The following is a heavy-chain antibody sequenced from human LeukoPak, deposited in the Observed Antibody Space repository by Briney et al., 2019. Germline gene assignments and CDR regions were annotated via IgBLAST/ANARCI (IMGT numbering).Heavy chain of an antibody. CDR3: ARDDVVQGGYYYYGMDV. D-gene: IGHD1-1*01. CDR1: GFTFSSYS. J-gene: IGHJ6*02. Sequence: GGSLRLSCAASGFTFSSYSMNWVRQAPGKGLEWGSSISSSSSYTYYADSVKGRFTISRDNAKNSLYLQMNSLRAEDTAVYYCARDDVVQGGYYYYGMDVWGQGTTVTVSS. V-gene: IGHV3-21*01. CDR2: ISSSSSYT.